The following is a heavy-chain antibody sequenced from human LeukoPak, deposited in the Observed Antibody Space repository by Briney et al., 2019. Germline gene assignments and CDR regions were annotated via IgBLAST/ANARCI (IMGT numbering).Heavy chain of an antibody. J-gene: IGHJ4*02. CDR1: GFTFSSYG. CDR2: IDFDGTDT. Sequence: GGSLRLSCAASGFTFSSYGMHWVRQAPGKGLVWVSRIDFDGTDTVYADSVKGRFTISRDNAKNTLHLQMNSLRAEDTAVYYCARDGDSTVDFDYWGQGTLVTVSS. CDR3: ARDGDSTVDFDY. V-gene: IGHV3-74*01. D-gene: IGHD1-14*01.